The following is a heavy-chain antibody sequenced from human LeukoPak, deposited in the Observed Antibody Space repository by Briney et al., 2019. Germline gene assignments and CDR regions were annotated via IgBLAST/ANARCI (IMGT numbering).Heavy chain of an antibody. CDR3: ARGPNWNPVDY. Sequence: GGSLRLSCAASGFTFSSYSMNWVRQAPGKGLEWVSYISSSSSTIYYADSVKGRFTISRDNAKNSLYLQMNSLRAEDTAVYYCARGPNWNPVDYWGQGTLVTVSS. J-gene: IGHJ4*02. CDR1: GFTFSSYS. V-gene: IGHV3-48*01. CDR2: ISSSSSTI. D-gene: IGHD1-1*01.